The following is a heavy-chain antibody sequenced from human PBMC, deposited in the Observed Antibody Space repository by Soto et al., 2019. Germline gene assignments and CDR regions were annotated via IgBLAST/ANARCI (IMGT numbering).Heavy chain of an antibody. Sequence: PGGSLRLSCEVSGFSLSGYGMHWVRQAPGKGLEWVAVIWYDGTTKNYADSVKGRFTISRDSSKNTVYLQMDSLKVEDTAVYYCARDVDRTSNLNWFDPWGQGVMVTVYS. J-gene: IGHJ5*02. CDR3: ARDVDRTSNLNWFDP. D-gene: IGHD5-12*01. CDR2: IWYDGTTK. V-gene: IGHV3-33*01. CDR1: GFSLSGYG.